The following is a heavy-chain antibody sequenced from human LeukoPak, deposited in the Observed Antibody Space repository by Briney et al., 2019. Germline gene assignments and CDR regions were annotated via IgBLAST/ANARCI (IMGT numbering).Heavy chain of an antibody. D-gene: IGHD3-22*01. CDR1: GGSFSGYY. J-gene: IGHJ4*02. CDR3: AEDRHYYESSGYYSSYYFDY. Sequence: SETLSLTCAVYGGSFSGYYRSWIRQPPGKGLEWIGEINHSGSTNYNPSLKSRVTISVDTSKNQFSLKLSSVTAADTAVYYCAEDRHYYESSGYYSSYYFDYWGREPWSPSPQ. V-gene: IGHV4-34*01. CDR2: INHSGST.